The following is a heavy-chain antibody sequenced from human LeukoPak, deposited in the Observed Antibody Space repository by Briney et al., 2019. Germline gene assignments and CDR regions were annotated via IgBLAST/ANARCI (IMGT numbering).Heavy chain of an antibody. D-gene: IGHD3-3*01. J-gene: IGHJ4*02. CDR1: GFTFGDYA. Sequence: GGSLRLSCTASGFTFGDYAMTWVRQAPGKGLEWVGFIRSKAYGGTTEYAASVKGRFTISRDDSKSIAYLQMNSLKTEDTAVYYCTRDLDDFWSGYYIDYWGQGTLVTVSA. CDR3: TRDLDDFWSGYYIDY. V-gene: IGHV3-49*04. CDR2: IRSKAYGGTT.